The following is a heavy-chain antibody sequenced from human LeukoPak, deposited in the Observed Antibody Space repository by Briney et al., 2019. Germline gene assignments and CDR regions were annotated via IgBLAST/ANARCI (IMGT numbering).Heavy chain of an antibody. Sequence: VSVIYRGGSTYYADSVKGRFTISRDNSKNTLYLQMNSLRAEDTAVYYCARDSWFGELPSDYWGQGTLVTVSS. CDR3: ARDSWFGELPSDY. D-gene: IGHD3-10*01. V-gene: IGHV3-53*01. CDR2: IYRGGST. J-gene: IGHJ4*02.